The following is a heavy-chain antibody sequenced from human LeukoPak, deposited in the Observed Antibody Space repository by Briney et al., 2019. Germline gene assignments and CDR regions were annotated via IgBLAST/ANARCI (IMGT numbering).Heavy chain of an antibody. D-gene: IGHD1-26*01. CDR1: GFTFSSYG. CDR3: AKEFLKVGAAYFDY. CDR2: ISYDGSNK. Sequence: PGGSLRLSCAASGFTFSSYGMHWVRQAPGKGLEWVAVISYDGSNKYYADSVKGRFTISRGNSKNTLYLQMNSLRAEDTAVYYCAKEFLKVGAAYFDYWGQGTLVTVSS. V-gene: IGHV3-30*18. J-gene: IGHJ4*02.